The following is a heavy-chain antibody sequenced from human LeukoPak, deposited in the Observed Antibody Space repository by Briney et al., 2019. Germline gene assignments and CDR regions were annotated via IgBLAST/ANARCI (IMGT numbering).Heavy chain of an antibody. Sequence: SETLSLTCTVSGGSISTYYWSWIRQPPGKGLEWIGYISYSRWIDYNPSLKSRVTISVDTSKNQFSLNLSSVTAADTAVYYCARGVSGSYDYWGQGTLVTVSS. CDR2: ISYSRWI. CDR3: ARGVSGSYDY. CDR1: GGSISTYY. V-gene: IGHV4-59*01. D-gene: IGHD1-26*01. J-gene: IGHJ4*02.